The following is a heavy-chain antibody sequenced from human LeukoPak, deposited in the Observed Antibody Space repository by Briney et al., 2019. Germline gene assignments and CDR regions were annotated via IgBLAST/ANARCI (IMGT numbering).Heavy chain of an antibody. CDR1: GFTFSSYS. CDR3: ARDKKSGESSEIDY. J-gene: IGHJ4*02. D-gene: IGHD3-10*01. V-gene: IGHV3-21*01. CDR2: ISSSSYI. Sequence: GSLRLSCAASGFTFSSYSMNWVRQAPGKGLEWVSSISSSSYIYYADSVKGRFTISRDNAKNSLYLQMNSLRAEDTAVYYCARDKKSGESSEIDYWGQGTLVTVSS.